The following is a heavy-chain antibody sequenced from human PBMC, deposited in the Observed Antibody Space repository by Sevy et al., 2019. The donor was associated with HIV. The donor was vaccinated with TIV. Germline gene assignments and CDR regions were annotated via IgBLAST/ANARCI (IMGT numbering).Heavy chain of an antibody. D-gene: IGHD5-18*01. V-gene: IGHV1-69*06. CDR3: ASGSVDTAMGAADYYYYYMDV. Sequence: ASVKVSCKASGGTFSSYAISWVRQAPGQGLEWMGGIIPIFGTANYAQKFQGRVTITADKSTSTAYMELSSLRSEDTAVYYCASGSVDTAMGAADYYYYYMDVWGKGTTVTVSS. J-gene: IGHJ6*03. CDR2: IIPIFGTA. CDR1: GGTFSSYA.